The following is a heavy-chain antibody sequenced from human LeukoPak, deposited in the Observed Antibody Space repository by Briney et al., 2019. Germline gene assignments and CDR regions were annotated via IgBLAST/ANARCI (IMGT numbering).Heavy chain of an antibody. Sequence: GSLRLSCAASGFTFSSYAMSWVRQAPGKGLEWVAVISYDGSNKYYADSVKGRFTISRDNSKNTLYLQMNSLRAEDTAVYYCARDGLLGYFDYWGQGTLVTVS. CDR1: GFTFSSYA. J-gene: IGHJ4*02. D-gene: IGHD1-26*01. CDR2: ISYDGSNK. V-gene: IGHV3-30-3*01. CDR3: ARDGLLGYFDY.